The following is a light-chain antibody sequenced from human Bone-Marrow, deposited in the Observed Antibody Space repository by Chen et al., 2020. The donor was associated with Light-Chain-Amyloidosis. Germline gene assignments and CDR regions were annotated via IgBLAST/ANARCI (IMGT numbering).Light chain of an antibody. Sequence: DLVMTQSPDSLAVSLGERATINCKSSQSVLYSSNNKNYLAWYQQKPGQPPTLLIAWASTRKSGVPDRFTGSGSGTDFTLTISSLQAEDVAVYYCKQYYSAPFTFGPGTKVNIK. CDR2: WAS. CDR3: KQYYSAPFT. CDR1: QSVLYSSNNKNY. V-gene: IGKV4-1*01. J-gene: IGKJ3*01.